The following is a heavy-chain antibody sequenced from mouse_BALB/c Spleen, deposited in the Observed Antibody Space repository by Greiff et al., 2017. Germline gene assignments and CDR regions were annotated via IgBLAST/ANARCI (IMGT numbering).Heavy chain of an antibody. V-gene: IGHV2-9*02. Sequence: QVQLKESGPGLVAPSQSLSITCTVSGFSLTSYGVHWVRQPPGKGLEWLGVILAGGSTNYNSALMSRLSISKDNSKSQVFLKMNSLQTDDTAMYYCAILLRLGFAYWGQGTLVTVSA. CDR3: AILLRLGFAY. J-gene: IGHJ3*01. CDR2: ILAGGST. CDR1: GFSLTSYG. D-gene: IGHD1-2*01.